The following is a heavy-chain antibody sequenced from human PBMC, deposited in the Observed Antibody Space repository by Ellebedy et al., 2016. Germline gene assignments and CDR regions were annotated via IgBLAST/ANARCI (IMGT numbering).Heavy chain of an antibody. CDR2: IKQDGGET. Sequence: GESLKISXAASGFTFSSYWMTWVRQAPGKGLEWVANIKQDGGETYYVDSVQGRFTISRDNAKNSLYLQMNTLRAEDTALYYCARTSANWGQGTLVTVSS. V-gene: IGHV3-7*01. J-gene: IGHJ4*02. CDR3: ARTSAN. CDR1: GFTFSSYW.